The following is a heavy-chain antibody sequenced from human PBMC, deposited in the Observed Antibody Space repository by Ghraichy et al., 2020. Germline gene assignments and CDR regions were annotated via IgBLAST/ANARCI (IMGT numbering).Heavy chain of an antibody. CDR3: ARDTASISEANDALDI. V-gene: IGHV4-61*02. J-gene: IGHJ3*02. Sequence: SETLSLTCSVSGVSISSGTYRWSWIRQPAGRGLEWIGRIHTSGTTNHNPSLQSRVTMSVDTSKNQFSLKLSSVTAADTAVYYCARDTASISEANDALDIWGQGTMVTVSS. CDR1: GVSISSGTYR. D-gene: IGHD3-3*01. CDR2: IHTSGTT.